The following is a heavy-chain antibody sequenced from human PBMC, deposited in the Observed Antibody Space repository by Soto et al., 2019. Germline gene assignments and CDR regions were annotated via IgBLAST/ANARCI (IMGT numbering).Heavy chain of an antibody. J-gene: IGHJ5*02. CDR1: GYTLTELS. D-gene: IGHD3-3*01. V-gene: IGHV1-24*01. Sequence: GASVKVSCKVSGYTLTELSMHWVRQAPGKGLEWMGGFDPEDGETIYAQKFHGRVTMTEDTSTDTAYMELSSLRSEDTAVYYCATPKFWSGSPWFDPWGQGTLVTVSS. CDR2: FDPEDGET. CDR3: ATPKFWSGSPWFDP.